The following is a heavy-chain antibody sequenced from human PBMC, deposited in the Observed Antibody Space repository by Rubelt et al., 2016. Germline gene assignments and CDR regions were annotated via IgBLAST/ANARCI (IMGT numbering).Heavy chain of an antibody. CDR2: IPASGGAS. CDR3: VRDEYGVGGDP. D-gene: IGHD2/OR15-2a*01. V-gene: IGHV3-48*03. J-gene: IGHJ5*02. CDR1: GFSFNIYE. Sequence: EVQLVESGGGLVQPGGSLRLSCAASGFSFNIYEMNWVRQAPGKGLEWVSYIPASGGASYYADAVKGRFTVPRDNAKNLLYLQMNNVTDDDTALYYCVRDEYGVGGDPWGQGTLVTVSS.